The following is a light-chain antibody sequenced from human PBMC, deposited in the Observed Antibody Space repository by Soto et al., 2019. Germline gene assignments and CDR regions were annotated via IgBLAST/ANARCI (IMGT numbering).Light chain of an antibody. Sequence: QSVLTQPASVSGSPGQSITISCTGTSNDVATYNLVSWHQHHPGKAPKVIIYEVIKRPSGVSNRFSGSKSGNTASLTISGLQADDDAEYFCCSYEGGNTFVFGGGNQLTVL. CDR1: SNDVATYNL. J-gene: IGLJ7*01. CDR2: EVI. CDR3: CSYEGGNTFV. V-gene: IGLV2-23*02.